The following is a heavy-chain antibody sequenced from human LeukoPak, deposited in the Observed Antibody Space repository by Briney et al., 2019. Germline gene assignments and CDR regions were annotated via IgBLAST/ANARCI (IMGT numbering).Heavy chain of an antibody. J-gene: IGHJ4*02. D-gene: IGHD3-22*01. CDR2: INHSGST. CDR1: GGSFSGYY. V-gene: IGHV4-34*01. Sequence: PSETLSLTSAVYGGSFSGYYWSWIRQPPGKGLEWIGEINHSGSTNYNPSLKSRVTISVDTSKNQFSLKLSSVTAADTAVYYCASFHYYDSRTGGPIDYWGQGTLVTVSS. CDR3: ASFHYYDSRTGGPIDY.